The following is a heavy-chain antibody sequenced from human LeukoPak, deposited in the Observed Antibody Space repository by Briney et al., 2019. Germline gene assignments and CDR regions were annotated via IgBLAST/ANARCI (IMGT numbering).Heavy chain of an antibody. J-gene: IGHJ4*02. V-gene: IGHV4-38-2*02. D-gene: IGHD1-26*01. CDR2: IYHSGST. CDR3: ARAVGATPIDY. Sequence: SETLSLTCIVSGYSISSGYYWGWIRQPPGKGLEWIGSIYHSGSTYYNPSLKSRVTISVDTSKNQFSLKLSSVTAADTAVYYCARAVGATPIDYWGQGTLVTVSS. CDR1: GYSISSGYY.